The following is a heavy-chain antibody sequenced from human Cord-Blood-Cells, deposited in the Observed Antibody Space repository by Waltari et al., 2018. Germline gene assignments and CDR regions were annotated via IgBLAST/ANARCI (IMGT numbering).Heavy chain of an antibody. CDR2: SSGDGGST. CDR1: GFTFDDYA. CDR3: AKDGLNISGWNGGDY. Sequence: EVQLVESGGGVVQPGGSLRLSCAASGFTFDDYAMHWVRQAPGKGLEWVSLSSGDGGSTNYADSVKGRFTISRDNSKNSLYLQMNSLGTEDTALYYCAKDGLNISGWNGGDYLGQGTLVTVSS. V-gene: IGHV3-43*02. D-gene: IGHD6-19*01. J-gene: IGHJ4*02.